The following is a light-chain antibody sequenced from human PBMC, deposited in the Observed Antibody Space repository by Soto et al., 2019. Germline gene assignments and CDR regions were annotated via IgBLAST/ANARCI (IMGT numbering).Light chain of an antibody. CDR2: DAS. Sequence: EVGMTQSPATLSVSPGERATLSCRASQSVSSNLAWYQQKPGQTPRLLIYDASNRATGIPARFSGSGSGTDFTLTISSLEPEDFAIYFCQQRSDWPRITFGQGTRLDI. V-gene: IGKV3-11*01. CDR3: QQRSDWPRIT. CDR1: QSVSSN. J-gene: IGKJ5*01.